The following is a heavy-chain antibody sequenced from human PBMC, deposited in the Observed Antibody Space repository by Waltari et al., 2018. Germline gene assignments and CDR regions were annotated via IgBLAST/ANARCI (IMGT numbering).Heavy chain of an antibody. CDR1: GFTFSSYA. J-gene: IGHJ6*03. D-gene: IGHD2-2*01. Sequence: QVQLVESGGGVVQPGRSLRLSGAASGFTFSSYAMNWVRQAPGKGLEWVAVISYDGSNKYYADSVKGRFTISRDNSKNTLYLQMNSLRAEDTAVYYCARDKVVVPAAPDSYYYYYYMDVWGKGTTVTISS. CDR3: ARDKVVVPAAPDSYYYYYYMDV. V-gene: IGHV3-30-3*01. CDR2: ISYDGSNK.